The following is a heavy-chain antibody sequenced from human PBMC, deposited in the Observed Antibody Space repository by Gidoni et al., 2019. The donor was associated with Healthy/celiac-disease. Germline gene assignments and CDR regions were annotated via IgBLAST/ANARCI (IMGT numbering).Heavy chain of an antibody. V-gene: IGHV3-33*06. CDR1: GFTFRSYG. J-gene: IGHJ4*02. CDR3: AKDYDSSGPMYYFDY. D-gene: IGHD3-22*01. CDR2: IWYDGSNK. Sequence: QVQLVESGGGVVQPGRFLRLSCAASGFTFRSYGMHWVRQAPGKGLGWVSVIWYDGSNKYYADSVKGRFTISRDNSKNTLYLQMNSLRAEDTAVYYCAKDYDSSGPMYYFDYWGQGTLVTVSS.